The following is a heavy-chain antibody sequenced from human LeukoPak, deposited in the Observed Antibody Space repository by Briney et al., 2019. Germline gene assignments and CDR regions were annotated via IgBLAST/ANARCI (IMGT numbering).Heavy chain of an antibody. Sequence: PGGSLRLSCAATGFNVNNHLTWVRQAPRQGLEWVSFIYRGGNTDYADSVKGRFIISRDISKNTLNLQMNNLRVEDTAVYYCAGGPYCSGGSCYSYNWFDPWGQGTLVTVSS. D-gene: IGHD2-15*01. CDR1: GFNVNNH. V-gene: IGHV3-66*01. J-gene: IGHJ5*02. CDR2: IYRGGNT. CDR3: AGGPYCSGGSCYSYNWFDP.